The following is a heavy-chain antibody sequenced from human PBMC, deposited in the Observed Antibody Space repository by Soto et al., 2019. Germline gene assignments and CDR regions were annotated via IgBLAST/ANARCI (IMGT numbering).Heavy chain of an antibody. CDR3: AGGRITIFGVVMENDY. Sequence: SETLSLTCAVSGGSISSSNWWSWVRQPPGKGLEWIGEIYHSGSTNYNPSLKSRVTISVDKSKNQFSLKLSSVTAADTAVYYCAGGRITIFGVVMENDYWGQGTLVTVSS. V-gene: IGHV4-4*02. CDR2: IYHSGST. D-gene: IGHD3-3*01. CDR1: GGSISSSNW. J-gene: IGHJ4*02.